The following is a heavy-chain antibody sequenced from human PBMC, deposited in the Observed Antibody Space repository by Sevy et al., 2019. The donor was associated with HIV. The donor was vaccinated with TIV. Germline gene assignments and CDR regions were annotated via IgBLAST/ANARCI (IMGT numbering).Heavy chain of an antibody. Sequence: GGSLRLSCAASGFTFSSYGMHWVRQAPGKGLEWVAVIWYDGSNKYYADSVKGRFTISRDNSKNTLYLQMNSQRAEDTAVYYCARDPSRSGGIGGAFDIWGQGTMVTVSS. D-gene: IGHD1-26*01. V-gene: IGHV3-33*01. CDR1: GFTFSSYG. CDR2: IWYDGSNK. CDR3: ARDPSRSGGIGGAFDI. J-gene: IGHJ3*02.